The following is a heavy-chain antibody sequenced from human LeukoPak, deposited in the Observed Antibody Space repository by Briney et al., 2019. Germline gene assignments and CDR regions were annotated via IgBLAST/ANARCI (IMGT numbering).Heavy chain of an antibody. V-gene: IGHV3-30-3*01. J-gene: IGHJ4*02. CDR1: GFTFSSYA. CDR3: ARAGQLGVVVTAIPLWVDY. CDR2: ISYDGSNK. Sequence: GGSLRLSCEVSGFTFSSYAMHWVRQAPGKGLEWVAVISYDGSNKYYADSVKGRFTISRDNSKNTLYLQMNSLRAEDTAVYYCARAGQLGVVVTAIPLWVDYWGQGTLVTVSS. D-gene: IGHD2-21*02.